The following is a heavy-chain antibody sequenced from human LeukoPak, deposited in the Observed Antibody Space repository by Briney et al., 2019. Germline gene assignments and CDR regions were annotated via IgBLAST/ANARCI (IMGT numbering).Heavy chain of an antibody. CDR2: TSAYNGNT. CDR1: GYTFTSYG. Sequence: ASVKVSCKASGYTFTSYGISGVRQAPGQGLEWMGWTSAYNGNTNYAQKLQGRVTMTTDTSTSTAYMELRSLRSDDAAVYYCASGVLTGTGFDYWGQGTLVTVSS. V-gene: IGHV1-18*01. J-gene: IGHJ4*02. D-gene: IGHD1-20*01. CDR3: ASGVLTGTGFDY.